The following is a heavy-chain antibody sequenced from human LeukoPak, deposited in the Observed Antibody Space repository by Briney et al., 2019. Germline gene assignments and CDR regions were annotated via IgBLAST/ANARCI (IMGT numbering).Heavy chain of an antibody. J-gene: IGHJ4*02. D-gene: IGHD1-26*01. Sequence: GGSLRLSCSASGFSVDSSYMSWVRQAPGKGLEWVSVIYSNGKEYYAESAKGLFTISRDISKNSLDLQMNRLRVEDTAVYYCARVSPTSGIYSWRQGTLVIVSS. V-gene: IGHV3-53*01. CDR3: ARVSPTSGIYS. CDR2: IYSNGKE. CDR1: GFSVDSSY.